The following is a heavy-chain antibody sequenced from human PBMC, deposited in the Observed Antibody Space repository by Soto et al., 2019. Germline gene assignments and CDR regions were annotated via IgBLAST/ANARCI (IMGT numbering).Heavy chain of an antibody. CDR2: ISAYNGNT. CDR1: GYTFTSYG. V-gene: IGHV1-18*01. J-gene: IGHJ6*02. CDR3: ARGPHDYDPYYYYGMDV. D-gene: IGHD4-17*01. Sequence: QVQLVQSGAEVKKPGASVKVSCKASGYTFTSYGISWVRQAPGQGLEWMGWISAYNGNTNYAQKLQGRVTMTTDTSASTADMELRSLRSDDTAVYYCARGPHDYDPYYYYGMDVWGQGTTVTVSS.